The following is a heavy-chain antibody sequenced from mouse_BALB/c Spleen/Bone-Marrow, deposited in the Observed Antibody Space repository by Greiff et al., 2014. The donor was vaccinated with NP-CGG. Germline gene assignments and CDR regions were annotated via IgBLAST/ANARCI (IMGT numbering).Heavy chain of an antibody. V-gene: IGHV1-14*01. J-gene: IGHJ4*01. Sequence: EVQVVESGPELVKPGASVKMSCKASGYTFTSSVMHWVKQKPGQGLEWIGYINPYNDGNKYNEKFKGKATLTSDKSSSTAYMELSSLTSEDSAVYYCARPYYGNYDAMDYWGQGTSVTVSS. D-gene: IGHD2-10*01. CDR1: GYTFTSSV. CDR2: INPYNDGN. CDR3: ARPYYGNYDAMDY.